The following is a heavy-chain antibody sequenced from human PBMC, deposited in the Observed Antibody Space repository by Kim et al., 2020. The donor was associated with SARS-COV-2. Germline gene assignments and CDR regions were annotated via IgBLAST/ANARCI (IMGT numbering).Heavy chain of an antibody. CDR1: GGSFSGYY. J-gene: IGHJ5*02. CDR2: INHSGST. CDR3: AREYSSSWNNWFDP. V-gene: IGHV4-34*01. Sequence: SETLSLTCAVYGGSFSGYYWSWIRQPPGKGLEWIGEINHSGSTNYNPSLKSRVTISVDTSKNQFSLKLSSVTAADTAVYYCAREYSSSWNNWFDPWGQGTLVTVSS. D-gene: IGHD6-13*01.